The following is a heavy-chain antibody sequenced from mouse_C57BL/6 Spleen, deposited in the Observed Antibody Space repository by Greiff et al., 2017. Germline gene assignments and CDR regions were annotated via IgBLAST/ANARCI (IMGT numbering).Heavy chain of an antibody. CDR1: GYTFTSYW. J-gene: IGHJ2*01. Sequence: QVQLQQPGAELVKPGASVKMSCKASGYTFTSYWITWVKQRPGQGLEWIGDIYPGSGSTNYNEKFKSKATLTVDTSSSTAYMPLSSLTSEDSAVYYCASSGYCSNLDYCGQGTTLTGSS. CDR2: IYPGSGST. V-gene: IGHV1-55*01. D-gene: IGHD1-1*01. CDR3: ASSGYCSNLDY.